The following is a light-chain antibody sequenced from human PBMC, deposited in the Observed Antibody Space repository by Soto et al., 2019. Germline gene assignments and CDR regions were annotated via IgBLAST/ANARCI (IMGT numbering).Light chain of an antibody. J-gene: IGLJ2*01. V-gene: IGLV2-11*01. CDR1: SSDVGGYDF. CDR2: DVT. CDR3: CSYACSYMLGV. Sequence: QSVLTQPRSVSGSPGQSVTIACTGSSSDVGGYDFVSWYQQHPGKAPKLMLYDVTKRPSGVPDRFSGSKSGNSASLTISGLRPDDEADYYCCSYACSYMLGVFGGGTQLTVL.